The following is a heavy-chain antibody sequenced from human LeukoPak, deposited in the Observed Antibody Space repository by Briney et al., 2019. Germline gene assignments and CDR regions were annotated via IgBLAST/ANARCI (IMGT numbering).Heavy chain of an antibody. CDR1: GFTFSSYS. CDR2: ISSSSSYI. CDR3: ARNTEGIYDFWSGYYAPRKKADY. V-gene: IGHV3-21*01. J-gene: IGHJ4*02. Sequence: GGSLRLSCAASGFTFSSYSMNWVRQAPGKGLEWVSSISSSSSYIYYADSVKGRFTISRDNAKNSLYLQMNSLRAEDTAVYYCARNTEGIYDFWSGYYAPRKKADYWGQGTLATVSS. D-gene: IGHD3-3*01.